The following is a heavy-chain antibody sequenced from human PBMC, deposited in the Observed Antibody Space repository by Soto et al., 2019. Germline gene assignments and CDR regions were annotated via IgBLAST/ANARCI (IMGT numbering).Heavy chain of an antibody. V-gene: IGHV3-30-3*01. CDR2: ISYDGSNK. D-gene: IGHD4-4*01. CDR1: GFTFSSYA. Sequence: LRLSCAASGFTFSSYAMHWVRQAPGKGLEWVAVISYDGSNKYYADSVKGRFTISRDNSKNTLYLQMNSLRAEDTAVYYCARAPYDYSNATPQPAYWFDPWGQGTLVTVSS. J-gene: IGHJ5*02. CDR3: ARAPYDYSNATPQPAYWFDP.